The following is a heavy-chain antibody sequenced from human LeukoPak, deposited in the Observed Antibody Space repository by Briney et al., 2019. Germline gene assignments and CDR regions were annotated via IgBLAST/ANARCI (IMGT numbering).Heavy chain of an antibody. V-gene: IGHV4-59*01. CDR1: GGSISSYY. D-gene: IGHD4-17*01. CDR2: IYYSGST. J-gene: IGHJ6*02. Sequence: SETLSLTCTVSGGSISSYYWSWIRQPPGKGLEWIGYIYYSGSTNYNPSFKSRVTISVDTSKNQFSLKLSSVTAADTAVYYCARSTTVTYYYYGMDVWGQGTTVTVSS. CDR3: ARSTTVTYYYYGMDV.